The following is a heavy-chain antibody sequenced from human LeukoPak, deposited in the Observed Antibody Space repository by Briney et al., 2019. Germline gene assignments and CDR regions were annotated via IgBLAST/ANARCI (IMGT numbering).Heavy chain of an antibody. J-gene: IGHJ6*03. CDR1: GITLSNYG. V-gene: IGHV3-23*01. CDR3: ARVPLDIILLYYMDV. D-gene: IGHD2-21*01. Sequence: GGSLRLSCAVSGITLSNYGMSWVRQAPGKGLEWVAGISDSGGRTNYADSVKGRFTISRDNPKNTLYLQMNSLRAEDTAIYYCARVPLDIILLYYMDVWGKGTTVTVSS. CDR2: ISDSGGRT.